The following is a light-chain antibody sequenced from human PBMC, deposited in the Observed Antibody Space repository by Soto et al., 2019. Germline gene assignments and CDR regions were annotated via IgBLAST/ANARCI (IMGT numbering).Light chain of an antibody. CDR2: GAS. CDR3: QQAHSFPYT. V-gene: IGKV1-12*01. Sequence: DIQMTQSPSSVSASVGDRVAFTCRARQRISSWLVWYQQKPGKAPKLLIYGASSLQSGVPSRFSGSGSGTDFTLTISSLQPEDVATYYCQQAHSFPYTFGQGTKLEIK. CDR1: QRISSW. J-gene: IGKJ2*01.